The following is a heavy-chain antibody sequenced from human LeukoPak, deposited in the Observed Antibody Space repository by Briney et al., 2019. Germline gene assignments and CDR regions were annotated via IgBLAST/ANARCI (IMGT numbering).Heavy chain of an antibody. CDR1: GYTFTSYA. J-gene: IGHJ4*02. D-gene: IGHD5-12*01. V-gene: IGHV1-18*01. Sequence: GASVTVSCRASGYTFTSYAISWVRQAPGQGLEWMGWINTYNGNTNYAQKLQGRVTMTTDTSTSTAYMELRSLRSDDTAVYFCARSSIVATLIRGYFDYWGQGTLVTVSS. CDR3: ARSSIVATLIRGYFDY. CDR2: INTYNGNT.